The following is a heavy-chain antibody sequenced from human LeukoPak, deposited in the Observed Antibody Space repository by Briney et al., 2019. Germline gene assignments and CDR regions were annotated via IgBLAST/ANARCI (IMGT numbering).Heavy chain of an antibody. CDR2: IYYSGST. CDR3: ARHGQKTYDSSGYYPYFDY. D-gene: IGHD3-22*01. V-gene: IGHV4-59*08. CDR1: GGSISSYY. Sequence: SETLSLTFTVSGGSISSYYWSWIRQPPGKGLEWIGYIYYSGSTNYNPSLKSRVTISVDTSNNQFSLQLSSVTAADTAVYYCARHGQKTYDSSGYYPYFDYWGQGTLVTVSS. J-gene: IGHJ4*02.